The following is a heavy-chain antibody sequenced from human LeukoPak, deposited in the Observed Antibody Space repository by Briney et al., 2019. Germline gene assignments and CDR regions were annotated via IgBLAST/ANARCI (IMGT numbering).Heavy chain of an antibody. Sequence: RSLRLSCAASGFTFRSDAMHWVRQAPGKGLEWVAFISYDGIIKHYADSVKGRFTISRGNSKNTLYLQMNSLRGEDTAVYYCAKDLSTNWSFDYWGQGTLVTVSS. D-gene: IGHD6-13*01. CDR3: AKDLSTNWSFDY. CDR1: GFTFRSDA. V-gene: IGHV3-30*18. CDR2: ISYDGIIK. J-gene: IGHJ4*02.